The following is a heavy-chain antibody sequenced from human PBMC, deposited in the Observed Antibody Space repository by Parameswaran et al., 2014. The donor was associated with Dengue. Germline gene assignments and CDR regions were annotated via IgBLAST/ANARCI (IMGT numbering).Heavy chain of an antibody. D-gene: IGHD2-2*01. CDR2: IGTGGDT. CDR3: ARERGGDIVVVPAAMNRIWFDP. Sequence: VRQMPGKGPEWVSAIGTGGDTYYADSVMGRFTISRDNAKKSLYLQMNSLIAEDMAVYYCARERGGDIVVVPAAMNRIWFDPWGQGTLVTVSS. V-gene: IGHV3-47*02. J-gene: IGHJ5*02.